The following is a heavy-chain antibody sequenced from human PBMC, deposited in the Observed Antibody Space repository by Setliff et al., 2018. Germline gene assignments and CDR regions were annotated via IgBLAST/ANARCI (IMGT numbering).Heavy chain of an antibody. D-gene: IGHD6-19*01. CDR1: GYTFTSYY. CDR3: ARGAYSSGWLDKSAWSNWFDP. CDR2: INPNSGGT. Sequence: GASVKVSCKASGYTFTSYYMHWVRQAPGQGLEWMGWINPNSGGTNYAQKFQGWVTMTRDTSISTAYMELSRLRSDDTAVYYCARGAYSSGWLDKSAWSNWFDPWGQGTLVTVSS. V-gene: IGHV1-2*04. J-gene: IGHJ5*02.